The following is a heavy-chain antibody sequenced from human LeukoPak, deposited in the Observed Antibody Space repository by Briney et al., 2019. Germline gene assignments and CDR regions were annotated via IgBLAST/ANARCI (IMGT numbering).Heavy chain of an antibody. V-gene: IGHV4-39*07. J-gene: IGHJ6*03. D-gene: IGHD2-15*01. CDR1: GGSISSSSYY. Sequence: PSETLSLTCTVSGGSISSSSYYWGWIRQPPGKGLEWIGEINHSGSTNYNPSLKSRVTISVDTSKNQFSLKLSSVTAADTAVYYCAGGTRGDGPPYYYMDVWGKGTTVTVSS. CDR2: INHSGST. CDR3: AGGTRGDGPPYYYMDV.